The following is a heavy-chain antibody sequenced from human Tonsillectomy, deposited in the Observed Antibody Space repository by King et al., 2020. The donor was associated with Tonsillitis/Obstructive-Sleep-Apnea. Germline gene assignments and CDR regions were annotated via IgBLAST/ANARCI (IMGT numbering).Heavy chain of an antibody. J-gene: IGHJ4*02. V-gene: IGHV3-30*18. CDR1: GFTFSSYG. CDR2: ISYDGSNK. CDR3: AKDRLDYYDSSGYYYGGFDY. Sequence: VQLVESGGGVVQPGRSLRLSCAASGFTFSSYGMHWVRQAPGKGLEWGAGISYDGSNKYYADSVKGRFTISRDNSKNTVYLQMNSLRAEDTAVYYCAKDRLDYYDSSGYYYGGFDYWGQGTLVTVSS. D-gene: IGHD3-22*01.